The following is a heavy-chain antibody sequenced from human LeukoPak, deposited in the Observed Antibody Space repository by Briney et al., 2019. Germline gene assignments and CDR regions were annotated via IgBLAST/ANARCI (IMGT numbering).Heavy chain of an antibody. CDR2: IWYDGSNK. V-gene: IGHV3-33*08. CDR1: GITFSSYD. Sequence: PGGSLRLSCAASGITFSSYDMHWVRQAPGKGLEWVAVIWYDGSNKYYADSVKGRFTISRDNSKNTLYLQMNTLRAEDTAVYYCARVGYCSGGSCYGGDYWGQGTLVTVSS. D-gene: IGHD2-15*01. CDR3: ARVGYCSGGSCYGGDY. J-gene: IGHJ4*02.